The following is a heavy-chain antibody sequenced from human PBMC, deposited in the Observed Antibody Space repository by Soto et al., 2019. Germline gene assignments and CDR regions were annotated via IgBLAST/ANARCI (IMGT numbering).Heavy chain of an antibody. D-gene: IGHD3-10*01. CDR3: ALNTRSGFRYFDY. Sequence: GGSLRLSCAASGFTFSSYAMSWVRQAPGKGLEWVSAISGSGGSTYYADSVKGRFTISRDNSKNTLYLQMNSLRAEDTAVYYCALNTRSGFRYFDYWGQGTLVTVSS. V-gene: IGHV3-23*01. J-gene: IGHJ4*02. CDR2: ISGSGGST. CDR1: GFTFSSYA.